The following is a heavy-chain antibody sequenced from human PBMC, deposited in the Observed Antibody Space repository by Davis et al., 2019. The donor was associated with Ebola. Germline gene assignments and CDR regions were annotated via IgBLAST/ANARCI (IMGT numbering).Heavy chain of an antibody. CDR1: GFTFSDYS. V-gene: IGHV3-48*02. CDR2: ISSGGTTT. J-gene: IGHJ3*02. Sequence: GGSLRLSCAASGFTFSDYSMSWVRQAPGKGLEWLSYISSGGTTTYYADSVKGRFSSSRDNAKNSLFLQMNSLRDEDTAVYYCATRFSNSDGALDIWGRGTLVTVSS. CDR3: ATRFSNSDGALDI. D-gene: IGHD1-7*01.